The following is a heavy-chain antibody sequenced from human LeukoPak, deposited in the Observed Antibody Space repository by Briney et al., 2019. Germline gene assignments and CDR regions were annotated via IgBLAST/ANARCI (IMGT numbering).Heavy chain of an antibody. V-gene: IGHV1-18*01. Sequence: GASVKVSCKASGFTFNSYGINWVRQAPGQGPEWMGWVSAYNANTNYAQKFQGRVTMTRDTSTSTAYMELKSLRSDDTAVYYCARGTYFDYWGQGTLVTVSS. CDR2: VSAYNANT. D-gene: IGHD1-1*01. CDR1: GFTFNSYG. CDR3: ARGTYFDY. J-gene: IGHJ4*02.